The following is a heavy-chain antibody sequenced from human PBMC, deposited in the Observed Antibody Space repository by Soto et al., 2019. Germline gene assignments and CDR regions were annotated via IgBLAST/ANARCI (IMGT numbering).Heavy chain of an antibody. CDR3: ARSLWFGELH. V-gene: IGHV2-5*02. CDR1: GFSLSTTGVG. Sequence: QITLKESGPTLVKPTQTLTLTCSFSGFSLSTTGVGVGWIRQSPGKALEWLAIIYWDNDKRYSPSLKSRVTITKDTSQNQVVLTVTNMDPGDTGTYYCARSLWFGELHWGQGALVTVSS. J-gene: IGHJ4*02. D-gene: IGHD3-10*01. CDR2: IYWDNDK.